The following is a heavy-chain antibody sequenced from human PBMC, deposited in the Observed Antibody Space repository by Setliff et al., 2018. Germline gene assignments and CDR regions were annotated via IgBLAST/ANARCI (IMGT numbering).Heavy chain of an antibody. D-gene: IGHD5-12*01. CDR3: AGTPARGTTWLSPFDY. CDR1: GGSVGGGSYY. J-gene: IGHJ4*02. V-gene: IGHV4-61*02. Sequence: PSETLSLTCTVSGGSVGGGSYYWSWIRQPAGKGLEWIGLIQNTGNTNYNPSLQSRVTISIDMSKNQFSLKMTSVTAADTALYYCAGTPARGTTWLSPFDYWGQGTLVTVSS. CDR2: IQNTGNT.